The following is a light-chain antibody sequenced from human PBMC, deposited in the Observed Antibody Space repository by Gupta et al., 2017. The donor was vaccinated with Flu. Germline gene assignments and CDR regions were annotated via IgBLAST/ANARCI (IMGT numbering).Light chain of an antibody. CDR2: DAS. V-gene: IGKV1-33*01. CDR3: QQDHDVLIT. Sequence: DIQMTQSPSSLSASVGDRVTITCQASQDISNYLNWYQHKPGKAPKLLIYDASNLETGVPSRFSGGRSGTDFTFTINSLQPEDIATYYCQQDHDVLITFGQGTRLEIK. CDR1: QDISNY. J-gene: IGKJ5*01.